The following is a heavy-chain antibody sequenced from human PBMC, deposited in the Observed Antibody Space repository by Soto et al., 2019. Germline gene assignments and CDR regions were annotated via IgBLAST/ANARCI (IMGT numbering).Heavy chain of an antibody. D-gene: IGHD6-6*01. CDR3: ARVATEYSSSGIGGTPGQRSRGNWFDP. J-gene: IGHJ5*02. CDR1: GGSFSGYY. CDR2: INHSGST. V-gene: IGHV4-34*01. Sequence: QVQLQQWGAGLLKPSETLSLTCAVYGGSFSGYYWSWIRQPPGKGLEWIGEINHSGSTNYNPSLKSRVTISVDPFKNQFSLKLSSVTAADTAVYYCARVATEYSSSGIGGTPGQRSRGNWFDPWGQGTLVTVSS.